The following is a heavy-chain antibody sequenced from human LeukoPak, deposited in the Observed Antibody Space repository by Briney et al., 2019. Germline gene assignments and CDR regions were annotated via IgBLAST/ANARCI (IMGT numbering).Heavy chain of an antibody. Sequence: GGSLRLSCAASGFTFSSYSMNWVRQAPGKGLEWVSCISSSSSYIYYADSVKGRFTTSRDNAKNSLYLQMNSLRAEDTAVYYCARVHYFYGGNSEVYFDYWGQGTLVTVSS. V-gene: IGHV3-21*01. D-gene: IGHD4-23*01. CDR3: ARVHYFYGGNSEVYFDY. CDR2: ISSSSSYI. J-gene: IGHJ4*02. CDR1: GFTFSSYS.